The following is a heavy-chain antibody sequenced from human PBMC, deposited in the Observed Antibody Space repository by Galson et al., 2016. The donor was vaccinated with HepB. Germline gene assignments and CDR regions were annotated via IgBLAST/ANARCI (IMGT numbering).Heavy chain of an antibody. Sequence: SPRLSCAASGLTFSTYWMSWVRQAPGKGLEWVANIKEDGSEKNYVDSVKGRFTISRDNAKNSVYLDMNSLRADDTAVYYCVRDRPQQWLVSTFDYWGQGNLVTVSS. CDR3: VRDRPQQWLVSTFDY. V-gene: IGHV3-7*05. CDR2: IKEDGSEK. D-gene: IGHD6-19*01. J-gene: IGHJ4*02. CDR1: GLTFSTYW.